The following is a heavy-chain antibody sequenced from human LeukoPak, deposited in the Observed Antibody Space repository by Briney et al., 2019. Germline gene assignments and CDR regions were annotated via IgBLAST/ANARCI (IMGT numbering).Heavy chain of an antibody. D-gene: IGHD2-8*02. Sequence: GGSLRLSCAASGFTFSNAWLSWVRQAPGKGREWVARIKSKPDGGTTDYAAPVKGRFTISRDHSKNTLYLQMNSLKTEDTAVYYCTTRPDDYPWWDWGQGTLGTLSS. CDR2: IKSKPDGGTT. CDR3: TTRPDDYPWWD. V-gene: IGHV3-15*01. J-gene: IGHJ4*02. CDR1: GFTFSNAW.